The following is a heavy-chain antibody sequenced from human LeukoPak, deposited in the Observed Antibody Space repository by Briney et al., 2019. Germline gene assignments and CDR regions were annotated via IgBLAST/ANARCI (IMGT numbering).Heavy chain of an antibody. CDR2: IGGSGGST. D-gene: IGHD3-9*01. V-gene: IGHV3-23*01. CDR3: AKDRYYDILTGAFDY. Sequence: GGSLILSCAVSGFTFNNYAMSWVRQAPGKGLEWVSGIGGSGGSTYADSVKGHFTISRDNSKNTVYLLMNSLRAEDTAIYYCAKDRYYDILTGAFDYWGQGTLVTVSS. CDR1: GFTFNNYA. J-gene: IGHJ4*02.